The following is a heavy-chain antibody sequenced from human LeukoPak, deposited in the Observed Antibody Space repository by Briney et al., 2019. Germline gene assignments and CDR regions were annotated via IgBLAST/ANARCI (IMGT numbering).Heavy chain of an antibody. D-gene: IGHD2/OR15-2a*01. CDR3: PAQGTLIENYYMDD. CDR1: GYSFTNYW. V-gene: IGHV5-51*01. J-gene: IGHJ6*03. Sequence: GESLKISCKGSGYSFTNYWIGWVRQLPGKGLEWMGIIYPGDSDTRYRPSFQGQVTISADKSISTAYLQWSSLKASDTAMYYCPAQGTLIENYYMDDWGKGTTVTVSS. CDR2: IYPGDSDT.